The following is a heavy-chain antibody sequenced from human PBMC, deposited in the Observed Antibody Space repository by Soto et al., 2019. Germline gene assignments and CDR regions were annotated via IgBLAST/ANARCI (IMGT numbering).Heavy chain of an antibody. CDR3: ARVPSNYYDSSGYPDY. J-gene: IGHJ4*02. CDR2: IIPIFGTA. D-gene: IGHD3-22*01. Sequence: SVKVSCKASGGTFSSYAISWVRQAPVQGLEWMGGIIPIFGTANYAQKFQGRVTITADESTSTAYMELSSLRSEDTAVYYCARVPSNYYDSSGYPDYWGQGTQVTVSS. V-gene: IGHV1-69*13. CDR1: GGTFSSYA.